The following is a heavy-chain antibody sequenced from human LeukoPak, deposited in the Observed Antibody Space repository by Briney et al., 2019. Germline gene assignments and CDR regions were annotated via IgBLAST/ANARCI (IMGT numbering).Heavy chain of an antibody. CDR3: ARDRGAFWSGHSRFDY. D-gene: IGHD3-3*01. CDR1: GFTFSSYA. V-gene: IGHV3-30*01. CDR2: ISYDGSNK. J-gene: IGHJ4*02. Sequence: PGGSLRLSCAASGFTFSSYAMHWVRQAPGKGLEWVAVISYDGSNKYYADSVKGRFTISRDNSKNTLYLQMNSLRAEDTAVYYCARDRGAFWSGHSRFDYWGQGTLVTVSS.